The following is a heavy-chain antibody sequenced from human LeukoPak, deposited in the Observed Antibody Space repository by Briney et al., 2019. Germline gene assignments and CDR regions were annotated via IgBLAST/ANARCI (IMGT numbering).Heavy chain of an antibody. CDR1: GVTFSGSA. Sequence: GRSLRLFCSASGVTFSGSAMHWVRQASGKGREWVGRIRSKANSYATAYAASVKGRFTISRDDSKNTAYLQMNSLKTEDTAVYYCTSYHYGMDVWGQGTTVTVSS. CDR2: IRSKANSYAT. J-gene: IGHJ6*02. V-gene: IGHV3-73*01. CDR3: TSYHYGMDV.